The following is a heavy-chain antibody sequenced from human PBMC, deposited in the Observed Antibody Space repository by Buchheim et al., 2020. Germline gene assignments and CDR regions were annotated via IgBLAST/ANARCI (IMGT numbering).Heavy chain of an antibody. J-gene: IGHJ6*02. D-gene: IGHD3-10*01. CDR2: INHSGST. CDR1: GGSFSGYY. CDR3: AGDGKLLWFGELSALDYYGMDV. V-gene: IGHV4-34*01. Sequence: QVQLQQWGAGLLKPSETLSLTCAVYGGSFSGYYWSWIRQPPGKGLEWIGEINHSGSTNYNPSLKSRVTISADTSKNQFSLKLSSVTAADTAVYYCAGDGKLLWFGELSALDYYGMDVWGQGTT.